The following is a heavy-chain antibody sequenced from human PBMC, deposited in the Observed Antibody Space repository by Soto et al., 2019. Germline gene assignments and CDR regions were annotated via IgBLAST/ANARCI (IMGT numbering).Heavy chain of an antibody. Sequence: GGSLRLSCAASGFTFSSYWMHWVRQAPGKGLVWVSRINSVGSSTSYADSVKGRFTSSRDNAKNTLYRQMNSLRAEDSDVSYCASVTPRIKELVRDAFDIWGQGTMVTVSS. D-gene: IGHD3-9*01. CDR3: ASVTPRIKELVRDAFDI. J-gene: IGHJ3*02. V-gene: IGHV3-74*01. CDR2: INSVGSST. CDR1: GFTFSSYW.